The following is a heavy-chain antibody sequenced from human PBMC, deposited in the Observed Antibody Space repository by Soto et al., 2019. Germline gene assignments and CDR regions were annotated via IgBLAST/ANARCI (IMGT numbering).Heavy chain of an antibody. D-gene: IGHD3-9*01. Sequence: SGPPLVNPTQTLTLTCTFSGFSLSTSGMSVSWIRQPPGKALEWLARIDWDDAKLYSASLKTRLTISKDTSKNQVVLIMTNMDPVDTATYYCARTQIYDILTGPLGMDVWGQGTTVTVSS. CDR1: GFSLSTSGMS. CDR3: ARTQIYDILTGPLGMDV. CDR2: IDWDDAK. J-gene: IGHJ6*02. V-gene: IGHV2-70*04.